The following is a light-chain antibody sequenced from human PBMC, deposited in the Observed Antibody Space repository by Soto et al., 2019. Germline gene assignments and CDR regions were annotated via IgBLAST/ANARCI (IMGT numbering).Light chain of an antibody. CDR2: DAS. Sequence: EVVLTQSPATLSLSPGGRDTLSCRASQSVSTYLAWYQQRPGQPPRLLIYDASNRAAGIPARFNGSGSGTDFTLTISTLEPEDFAVYYCQQRGNWPLTFGGGTKVDIK. CDR1: QSVSTY. J-gene: IGKJ4*01. CDR3: QQRGNWPLT. V-gene: IGKV3-11*01.